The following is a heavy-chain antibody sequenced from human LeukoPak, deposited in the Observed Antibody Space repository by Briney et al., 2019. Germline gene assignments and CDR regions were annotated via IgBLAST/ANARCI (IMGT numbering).Heavy chain of an antibody. CDR2: IYSGGST. J-gene: IGHJ4*02. CDR1: GFTVSSNY. V-gene: IGHV3-66*01. D-gene: IGHD3-10*01. Sequence: GGSLRLSCAASGFTVSSNYMSWVRQAPGKGLEWVSVIYSGGSTYYADSVKGRFTISRDNSKNTLYLQMNSLRAEDTAVYYCAKDRQYYGSGSYYNPDYWGQGTLVTVSS. CDR3: AKDRQYYGSGSYYNPDY.